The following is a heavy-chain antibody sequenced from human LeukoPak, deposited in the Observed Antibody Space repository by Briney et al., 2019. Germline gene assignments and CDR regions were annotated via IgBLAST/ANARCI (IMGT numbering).Heavy chain of an antibody. J-gene: IGHJ4*02. V-gene: IGHV3-21*01. D-gene: IGHD2-2*01. CDR1: GFTFSSYS. CDR3: ARDHIGYCSSTSCQEGDY. CDR2: ISSSSSYI. Sequence: GGSLRLSCAASGFTFSSYSMNWVRQAPGKGLEWVSSISSSSSYIYYADSVKGRFTISRDNAKNSLYLQMNSLRAEDTAVYYCARDHIGYCSSTSCQEGDYWGQGTLVTVSS.